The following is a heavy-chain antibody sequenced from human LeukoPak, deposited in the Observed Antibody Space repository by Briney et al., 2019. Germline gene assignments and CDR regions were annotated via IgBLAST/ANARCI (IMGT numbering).Heavy chain of an antibody. J-gene: IGHJ4*02. D-gene: IGHD3-22*01. CDR1: GGTFSSYA. V-gene: IGHV1-69*04. CDR3: ARQEGYYYDSSGYYYVV. CDR2: IIPILGIA. Sequence: SVKVSCKASGGTFSSYAISWVRQAPGQGLEWMGRIIPILGIANYAQKFQGRVTITADKSTSTAYMELSSLRSEDTAVYYCARQEGYYYDSSGYYYVVWGQGTLVTASS.